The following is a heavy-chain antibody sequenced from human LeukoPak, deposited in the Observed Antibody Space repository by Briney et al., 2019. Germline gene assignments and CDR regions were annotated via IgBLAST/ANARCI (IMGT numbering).Heavy chain of an antibody. J-gene: IGHJ4*02. Sequence: GASVKVSCKASGYTFTSHGISWVQQAPGQGLEWMGWIRPSTGDTDYALNLQGRVTLTTDTSTSTAYMELRSLRSDDTPVYYCARVRDYLFDYWGQGTLVTVSS. D-gene: IGHD2/OR15-2a*01. CDR2: IRPSTGDT. V-gene: IGHV1-18*01. CDR1: GYTFTSHG. CDR3: ARVRDYLFDY.